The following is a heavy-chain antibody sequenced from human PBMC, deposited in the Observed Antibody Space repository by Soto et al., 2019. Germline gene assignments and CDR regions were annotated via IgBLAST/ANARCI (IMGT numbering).Heavy chain of an antibody. V-gene: IGHV2-5*02. CDR2: IYWDDDK. CDR1: GFSLTTGGVA. J-gene: IGHJ2*01. CDR3: APSECRGADCYSRWYFCL. Sequence: QITLKESGPTLVKPTQTLTLTCTFSGFSLTTGGVAVGWIRQPPGKALEWLALIYWDDDKRYSPSLKSRLSITKHTSNNHGVLTMTHMDPVHTATHYCAPSECRGADCYSRWYFCLRARGTLVTVSS. D-gene: IGHD2-21*02.